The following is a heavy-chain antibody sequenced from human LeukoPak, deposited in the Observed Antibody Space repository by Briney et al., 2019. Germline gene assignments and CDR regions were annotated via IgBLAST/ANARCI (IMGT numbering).Heavy chain of an antibody. CDR1: GYTFTGYY. Sequence: ASVKVSCKASGYTFTGYYTHWVRQAPGQGLEWMGWINPNSGGTNYARKFQGRVTMTRDTSISTAYMELRRLRSDDTAVYYCARDVNRVNCVWGKGTTVTVSS. CDR2: INPNSGGT. CDR3: ARDVNRVNCV. J-gene: IGHJ6*04. D-gene: IGHD1-14*01. V-gene: IGHV1-2*02.